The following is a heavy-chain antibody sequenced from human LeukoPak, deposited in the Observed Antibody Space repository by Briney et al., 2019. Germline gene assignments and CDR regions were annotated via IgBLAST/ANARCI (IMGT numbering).Heavy chain of an antibody. Sequence: SGPTLVNPTQTLTLTFTFSGFSLTTNGVGVGWIRQPPGKALEWLALIYWDDDKRYSPSLKSRLTITKDSSKNQVVLTLTNMDPVDTATYYCVHRRYSGYSYGNFDFWGQGTLVTVSS. CDR1: GFSLTTNGVG. CDR3: VHRRYSGYSYGNFDF. CDR2: IYWDDDK. D-gene: IGHD5-18*01. V-gene: IGHV2-5*02. J-gene: IGHJ4*02.